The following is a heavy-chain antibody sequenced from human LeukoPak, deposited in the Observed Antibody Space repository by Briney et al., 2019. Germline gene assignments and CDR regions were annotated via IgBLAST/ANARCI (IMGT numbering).Heavy chain of an antibody. D-gene: IGHD3-3*01. Sequence: GGSLRLSCAASGFTFSSYAMSWVRQAPGKGLEWVSAIIGSGGSTYYADSVKGRFTISRDNPKKTLYLQMNSRRTEETAVYTFPKDEDFWSGYSDHWGQGTLVTVSS. CDR1: GFTFSSYA. CDR3: PKDEDFWSGYSDH. V-gene: IGHV3-23*01. CDR2: IIGSGGST. J-gene: IGHJ5*02.